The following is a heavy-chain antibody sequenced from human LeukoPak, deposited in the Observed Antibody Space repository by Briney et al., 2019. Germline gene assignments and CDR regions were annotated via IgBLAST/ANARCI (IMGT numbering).Heavy chain of an antibody. Sequence: GGSLRLSCAGTGFAFNMFAIDRVRQAPGKGLEWVSGLTRGGSTTNYADSVKGRFTISRDKSQNSVFLQLNSLRPEDTAVYYCARQQRIRHCSEGVCTEGYYFDYWCQGTLVTVSS. D-gene: IGHD2-15*01. CDR1: GFAFNMFA. V-gene: IGHV3-23*01. J-gene: IGHJ4*02. CDR2: LTRGGSTT. CDR3: ARQQRIRHCSEGVCTEGYYFDY.